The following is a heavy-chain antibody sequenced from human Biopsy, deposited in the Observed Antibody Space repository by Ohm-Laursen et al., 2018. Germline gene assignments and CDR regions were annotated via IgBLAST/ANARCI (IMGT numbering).Heavy chain of an antibody. V-gene: IGHV3-7*01. D-gene: IGHD1-26*01. CDR3: ARARGSGRLRYHFDY. CDR1: GFTFSDYC. Sequence: SLRLSCAASGFTFSDYCMGWVRQAPGKGLEWVANIKQDGNEKYYVDSVMGRFTISRDNGKNSLYLQMNSLRAEDTAAYYCARARGSGRLRYHFDYWGQGTLVTVSS. CDR2: IKQDGNEK. J-gene: IGHJ4*02.